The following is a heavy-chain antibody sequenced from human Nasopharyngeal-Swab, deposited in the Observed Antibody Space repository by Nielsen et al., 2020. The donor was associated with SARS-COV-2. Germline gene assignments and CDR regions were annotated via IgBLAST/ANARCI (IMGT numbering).Heavy chain of an antibody. D-gene: IGHD2-15*01. CDR3: ARMDAATDL. V-gene: IGHV4-59*08. CDR2: VYYTGGT. Sequence: RQAPGKGLEWVGYVYYTGGTSYNPSLKSRVTISLDTSKKQFSLRLTSVTPADTAIYYCARMDAATDLWGQGTLVTVSS. J-gene: IGHJ5*02.